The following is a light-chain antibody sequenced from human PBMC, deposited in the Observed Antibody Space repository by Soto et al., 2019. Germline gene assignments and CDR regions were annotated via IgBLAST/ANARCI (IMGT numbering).Light chain of an antibody. V-gene: IGLV2-14*01. J-gene: IGLJ1*01. Sequence: QSVLTQPASVSGSPGQSITISCTGTSSDIGAYNYVSWYQQHPGEAPKLLIYEVTYRPSGVSDRFSGSKSAYTASLTISGVQAEDEAEYYSSSYTTWSPRVFGTWTKVTVL. CDR3: SSYTTWSPRV. CDR2: EVT. CDR1: SSDIGAYNY.